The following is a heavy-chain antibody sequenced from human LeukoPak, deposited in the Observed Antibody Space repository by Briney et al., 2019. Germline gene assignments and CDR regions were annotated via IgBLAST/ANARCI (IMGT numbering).Heavy chain of an antibody. J-gene: IGHJ5*02. D-gene: IGHD6-13*01. CDR2: IYYSGST. Sequence: PSETLSLTCTVSGGSIRSYYWSWIRQPPGKGLEWTAYIYYSGSTNYNPSLKSRVTISVDTSKNQFSLKLSSVTAADTAVYYCARVKYRSSWYEGDWFDPWGQGTLVTVSS. CDR3: ARVKYRSSWYEGDWFDP. V-gene: IGHV4-59*12. CDR1: GGSIRSYY.